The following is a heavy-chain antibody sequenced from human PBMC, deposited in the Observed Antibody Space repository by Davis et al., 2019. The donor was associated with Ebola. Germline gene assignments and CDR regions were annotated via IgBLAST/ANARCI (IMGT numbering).Heavy chain of an antibody. Sequence: DSVKGRFTISRDNSKNTLYLQMNSLRAEDTAVYYCAREMVQGVIGYPFFDYWGQGTLVTVS. J-gene: IGHJ4*02. CDR3: AREMVQGVIGYPFFDY. D-gene: IGHD3-10*01. V-gene: IGHV3-30*01.